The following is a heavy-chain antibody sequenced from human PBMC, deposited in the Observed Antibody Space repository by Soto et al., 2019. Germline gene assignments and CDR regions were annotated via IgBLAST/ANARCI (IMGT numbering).Heavy chain of an antibody. V-gene: IGHV1-3*01. J-gene: IGHJ4*02. CDR2: INAGNGNT. CDR3: ARDPMDTAILGYLAYYSDY. CDR1: GYTFTSYA. D-gene: IGHD5-18*01. Sequence: QVQLVQSGAEVKKPGASVKVSCKASGYTFTSYAMHWVRQAPGQRLEWMGWINAGNGNTKYSQKFQGRVTITRDTSASTAYMELSRLRSEDTAVYYCARDPMDTAILGYLAYYSDYWGQGTLVTVSS.